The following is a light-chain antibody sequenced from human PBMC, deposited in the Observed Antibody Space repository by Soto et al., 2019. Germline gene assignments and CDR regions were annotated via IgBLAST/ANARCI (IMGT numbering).Light chain of an antibody. Sequence: QSVLTQPPSASGSPGQSVTISCTGTSSDVGAYNYVSWYQQHAGKAPKLVIYEVTKRPSGVPDRFSGSKSANTASLTVSGLQAEDEGDYYCSSFASSNTWVFGGGTKLTVL. CDR1: SSDVGAYNY. CDR3: SSFASSNTWV. V-gene: IGLV2-8*01. CDR2: EVT. J-gene: IGLJ3*02.